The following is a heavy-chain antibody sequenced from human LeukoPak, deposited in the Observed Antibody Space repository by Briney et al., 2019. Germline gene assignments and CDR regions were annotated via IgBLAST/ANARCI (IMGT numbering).Heavy chain of an antibody. J-gene: IGHJ3*02. Sequence: GESLKISCKGSGYNFTTYWVAWVRHMPGEGLEWMGIIFPGDSDTRYRPSFQGQVTISADKSISTAYLQWSSLKASDTAMYYCARRDYGGTSAAFDIWGQGTMVTVSS. D-gene: IGHD4-23*01. V-gene: IGHV5-51*01. CDR2: IFPGDSDT. CDR1: GYNFTTYW. CDR3: ARRDYGGTSAAFDI.